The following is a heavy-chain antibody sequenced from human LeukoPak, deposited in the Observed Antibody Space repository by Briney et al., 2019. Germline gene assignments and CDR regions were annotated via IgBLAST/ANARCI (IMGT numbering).Heavy chain of an antibody. J-gene: IGHJ4*02. CDR3: ARVNVDIVATITGGYYYFDY. D-gene: IGHD5-12*01. Sequence: SETLSLTCTVSGGSISSYYWSWIRQPPGKGLEWIGYIYYSGSTNYNLSLKSRVTISVDTSKNQFSLKLSSVAAADTAVYYCARVNVDIVATITGGYYYFDYWGQGTLVTVSS. CDR2: IYYSGST. V-gene: IGHV4-59*01. CDR1: GGSISSYY.